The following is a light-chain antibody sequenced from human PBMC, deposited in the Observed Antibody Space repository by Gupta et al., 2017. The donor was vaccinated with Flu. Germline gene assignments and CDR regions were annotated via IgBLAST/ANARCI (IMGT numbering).Light chain of an antibody. V-gene: IGKV3-20*01. CDR3: QQDDGAPRT. CDR2: GVS. J-gene: IGKJ1*01. CDR1: QTINSRY. Sequence: GSLSLSPEERATLSCRASQTINSRYLAWYQQKPGQAPRLLIYGVSNTSTGIPDRFSGSGSGTDFTLTISIVEPEDSAVYYCQQDDGAPRTFGQGTKLEIK.